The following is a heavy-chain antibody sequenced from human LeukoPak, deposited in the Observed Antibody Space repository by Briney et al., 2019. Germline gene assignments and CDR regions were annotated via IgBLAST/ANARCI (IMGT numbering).Heavy chain of an antibody. CDR2: ISSSSSYI. V-gene: IGHV3-21*01. J-gene: IGHJ6*02. Sequence: GGSLKLSCAASGFTLSSYSMNWVRQAPGKGLEGVSSISSSSSYIYYADSVKGRFTISRDNAKNSLYLQMNSLRAEDTAVYYCARDYDILTGYYYYGMDVWGQGTTVTVSS. CDR3: ARDYDILTGYYYYGMDV. D-gene: IGHD3-9*01. CDR1: GFTLSSYS.